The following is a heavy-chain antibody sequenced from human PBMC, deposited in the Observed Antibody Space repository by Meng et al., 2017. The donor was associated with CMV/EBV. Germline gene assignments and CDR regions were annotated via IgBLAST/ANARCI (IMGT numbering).Heavy chain of an antibody. V-gene: IGHV1-8*01. J-gene: IGHJ6*02. CDR3: AREGRGYSYGYYYYYGMDV. Sequence: ASVKVSCKASGYTFTSYDINWVRQATGQGLEWMGWMNPSSGNTGYAQKFQGRVTMTRNTSISTAYMELSSLRSEDTAVYYCAREGRGYSYGYYYYYGMDVWGQGTTVTVSS. CDR2: MNPSSGNT. CDR1: GYTFTSYD. D-gene: IGHD5-18*01.